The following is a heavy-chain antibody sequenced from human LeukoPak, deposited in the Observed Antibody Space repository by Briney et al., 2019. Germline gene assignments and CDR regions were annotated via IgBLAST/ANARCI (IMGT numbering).Heavy chain of an antibody. CDR1: GGTFSSYA. CDR3: ARPPRGSSTGYYYYYYGMDV. J-gene: IGHJ6*02. D-gene: IGHD2-2*01. V-gene: IGHV3-30-3*01. Sequence: SCKASGGTFSSYAISWVRQAPGKGLEWVAVISYDGSNKYHADSVKGRFTISRDNSKNTLYMQMNSLRAEDTAVYYCARPPRGSSTGYYYYYYGMDVWGQGTTVTVSS. CDR2: ISYDGSNK.